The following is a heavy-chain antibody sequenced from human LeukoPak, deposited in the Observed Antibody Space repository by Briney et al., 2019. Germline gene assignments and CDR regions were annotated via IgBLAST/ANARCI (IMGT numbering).Heavy chain of an antibody. J-gene: IGHJ6*03. CDR1: GFTFSSYS. CDR2: ISSSSSYI. CDR3: ARVPKSGYYYYYYMDV. Sequence: GGSLRLSCAASGFTFSSYSMNWVRQAPGKGLEWVSSISSSSSYIYYAESVKGRFTISRDNAKNSLYLQMNSLRAEDTAVYYCARVPKSGYYYYYYMDVWGKGTTVTVSS. D-gene: IGHD3-10*01. V-gene: IGHV3-21*01.